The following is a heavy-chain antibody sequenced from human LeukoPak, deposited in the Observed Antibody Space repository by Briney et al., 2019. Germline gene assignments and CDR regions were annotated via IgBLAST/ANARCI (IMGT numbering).Heavy chain of an antibody. CDR3: ARGEDTVGATDFDY. V-gene: IGHV4-39*07. D-gene: IGHD1-26*01. J-gene: IGHJ4*02. CDR2: IYHSGST. CDR1: SDSISSRNYY. Sequence: SETLSLTCTVSSDSISSRNYYWAWIRQPPGKGLEWIGGIYHSGSTYYNPSLKSRVTISVDTSKNQYSLKLSSVTAADTAVYYCARGEDTVGATDFDYWGQGTLVTVSS.